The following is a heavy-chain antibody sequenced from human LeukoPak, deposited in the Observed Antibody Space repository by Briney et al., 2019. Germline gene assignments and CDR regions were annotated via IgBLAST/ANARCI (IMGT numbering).Heavy chain of an antibody. D-gene: IGHD3-10*01. CDR2: IYYSGST. CDR1: GGSLSSHY. V-gene: IGHV4-59*11. J-gene: IGHJ3*02. CDR3: ARDLGAYYYGSGDAFDI. Sequence: SETLSLTCTVSGGSLSSHYWSWIRQPPGKGLEWIGYIYYSGSTNYNPSLKSRVTISVDTSKNQFSLKLSSVTAADTAVYYCARDLGAYYYGSGDAFDIWGQGTMVTVSP.